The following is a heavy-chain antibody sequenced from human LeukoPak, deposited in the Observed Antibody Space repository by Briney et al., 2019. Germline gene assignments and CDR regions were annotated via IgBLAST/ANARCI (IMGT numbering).Heavy chain of an antibody. J-gene: IGHJ6*02. CDR2: ISYDGSNK. Sequence: GGSLRLSCAASGFTFSSYAMHWVRQAPGKGLEWVAVISYDGSNKYYADSVKGRFTISRDNSKNTLYLQMNSLRAEDTAVYYCARDDYDFWSGQYYYYGMDVWGQGTTVTVSS. V-gene: IGHV3-30-3*01. D-gene: IGHD3-3*01. CDR3: ARDDYDFWSGQYYYYGMDV. CDR1: GFTFSSYA.